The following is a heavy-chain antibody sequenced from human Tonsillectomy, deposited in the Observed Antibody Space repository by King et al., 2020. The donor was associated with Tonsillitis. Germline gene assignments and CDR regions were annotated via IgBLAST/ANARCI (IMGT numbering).Heavy chain of an antibody. V-gene: IGHV3-23*04. D-gene: IGHD3-3*01. CDR2: ISCIGGNT. J-gene: IGHJ3*01. CDR3: AKTNYDFWSGFTAGAFDV. CDR1: GFTFNDYA. Sequence: VQLVESGGGLVQPGGSLRLSCAASGFTFNDYAMSWVRQAPGKGLEWVSTISCIGGNTYYADSVKGRFTISRDNSKNTLYLQMNSMRAEDTSVYYCAKTNYDFWSGFTAGAFDVWGLGTMVTVSS.